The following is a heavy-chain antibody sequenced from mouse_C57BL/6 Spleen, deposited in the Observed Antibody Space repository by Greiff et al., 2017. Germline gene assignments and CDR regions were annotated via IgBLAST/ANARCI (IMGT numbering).Heavy chain of an antibody. CDR1: GYTFTSSW. CDR3: ARRDYDYDGGYYFDY. Sequence: VQLQQPGTELVKPGASVKLSCKASGYTFTSSWMHWVKQRHGQGLEWIGNINPSNGGTTSNEKFKSKATLTVDKSSSTAYMQRSRLTSKDTGVYYCARRDYDYDGGYYFDYWGQGTTLTVSS. J-gene: IGHJ2*01. V-gene: IGHV1-53*01. D-gene: IGHD2-4*01. CDR2: INPSNGGT.